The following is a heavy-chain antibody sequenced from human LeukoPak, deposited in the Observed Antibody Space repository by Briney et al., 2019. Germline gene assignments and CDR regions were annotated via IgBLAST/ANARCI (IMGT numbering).Heavy chain of an antibody. J-gene: IGHJ4*02. D-gene: IGHD2-21*02. CDR1: GFTFSSYG. CDR2: IWYDGSNK. V-gene: IGHV3-30*02. CDR3: AKEAAYCGGDCYSGSDY. Sequence: GGSLRLSCAASGFTFSSYGMHWVRQAPGKGLEWVAVIWYDGSNKYYADSVKGRFTISRDNSKNTLYLQMNSLRAEDTAVYYCAKEAAYCGGDCYSGSDYWGQGTLVTVSS.